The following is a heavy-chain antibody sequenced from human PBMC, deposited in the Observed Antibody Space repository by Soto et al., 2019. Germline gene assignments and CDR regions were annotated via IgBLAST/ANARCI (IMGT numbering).Heavy chain of an antibody. CDR3: TRGGCISESYYCFDY. V-gene: IGHV3-7*01. J-gene: IGHJ4*02. CDR1: GFTFSSYC. D-gene: IGHD1-26*01. CDR2: IKQDGSEK. Sequence: GGSLRLSCVASGFTFSSYCMGWVRQAPGKGLEWVANIKQDGSEKYYVGSVKGRFTISRDNAENSLYLQMNSLRAEDTAVYYCTRGGCISESYYCFDYWGQGTLVTVTS.